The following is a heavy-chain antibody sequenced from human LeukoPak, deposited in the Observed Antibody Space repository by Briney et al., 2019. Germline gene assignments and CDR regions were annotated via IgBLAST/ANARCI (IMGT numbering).Heavy chain of an antibody. CDR2: INPNSGGT. Sequence: GASVKVSCKASGYTLAGYYMHWVRQAPGQGLEWMGWINPNSGGTNYAQKFQGRVTMTRDTSISTAYMELSRLRSDDTAVYYCARASYYYDSSGLLRPGSNWFDPWGQGTLVTVSS. CDR1: GYTLAGYY. D-gene: IGHD3-22*01. CDR3: ARASYYYDSSGLLRPGSNWFDP. J-gene: IGHJ5*02. V-gene: IGHV1-2*02.